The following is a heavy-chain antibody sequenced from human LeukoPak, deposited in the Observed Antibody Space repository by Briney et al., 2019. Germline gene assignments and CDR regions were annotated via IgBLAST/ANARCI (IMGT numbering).Heavy chain of an antibody. D-gene: IGHD2-15*01. J-gene: IGHJ5*02. CDR3: ARGLIVVVVAATSQWFDP. V-gene: IGHV4-39*07. CDR2: IYNSGGR. Sequence: KTSQTLSLTCSVSAGSINTDNYYWGWVRQPPGKALEWFGSIYNSGGRWYNPSLKSRVTISLDTSKNQFSLKLSSVTAADTAVYYCARGLIVVVVAATSQWFDPWGQGTLVTVSS. CDR1: AGSINTDNYY.